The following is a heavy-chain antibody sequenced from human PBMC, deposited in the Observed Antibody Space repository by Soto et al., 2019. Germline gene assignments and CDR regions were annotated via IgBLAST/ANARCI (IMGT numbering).Heavy chain of an antibody. CDR1: GYTFTSYG. J-gene: IGHJ6*02. V-gene: IGHV1-18*04. CDR3: ARDASRKPDYYYYGMDV. CDR2: ISAYNGNT. Sequence: ASVNVSCKASGYTFTSYGISWVRPAPGQGLEWMGWISAYNGNTNYAQKLQGRVTMTTDTSTSTAYMELRSLRSDDTAVYYCARDASRKPDYYYYGMDVWGQGTTVTVSS.